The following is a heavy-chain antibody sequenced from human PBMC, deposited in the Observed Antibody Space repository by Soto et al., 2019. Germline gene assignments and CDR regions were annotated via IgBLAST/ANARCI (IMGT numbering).Heavy chain of an antibody. D-gene: IGHD3-22*01. V-gene: IGHV4-31*03. CDR1: GVSISSGGYY. J-gene: IGHJ4*02. CDR2: IYYSGST. Sequence: QVQLQESGPGLVKPSQTLSLTCTVSGVSISSGGYYWSWIRQHPGKGLEWIGYIYYSGSTYYNPSLKSRVTISVDTSKNQFSLKLSSVTAADTAVYYCARARMIVVVDSFDCWGQGTLVTVSS. CDR3: ARARMIVVVDSFDC.